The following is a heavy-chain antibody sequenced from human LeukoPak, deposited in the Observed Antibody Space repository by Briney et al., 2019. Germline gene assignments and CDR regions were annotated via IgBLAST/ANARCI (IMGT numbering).Heavy chain of an antibody. D-gene: IGHD2-8*01. Sequence: GGSLRLSCVASGFTFSSYSLNWVRQAPGKGLEWVSYIGVSSSLVRYADSVKGRFTISRDNAKNSLYLQMDSLRAEDTAMYYCASNDYFNYWGQGTLVTVSS. CDR1: GFTFSSYS. CDR2: IGVSSSLV. CDR3: ASNDYFNY. J-gene: IGHJ4*02. V-gene: IGHV3-48*01.